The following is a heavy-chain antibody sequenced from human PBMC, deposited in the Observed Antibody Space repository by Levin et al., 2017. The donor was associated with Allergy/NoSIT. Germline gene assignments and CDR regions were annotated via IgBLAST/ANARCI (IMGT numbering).Heavy chain of an antibody. V-gene: IGHV3-9*01. CDR2: ITWNGGAI. CDR3: ARVRLIAVTGEGSGFDC. Sequence: LSGGSLRLSCAASGFTLHDHAMHWVRQVPGKGLEWVSGITWNGGAIAYADSVKGRFTISRDNAKNSLFLQMNSLRPEDTALYFCARVRLIAVTGEGSGFDCWGQGTLVTVSS. D-gene: IGHD6-19*01. CDR1: GFTLHDHA. J-gene: IGHJ4*02.